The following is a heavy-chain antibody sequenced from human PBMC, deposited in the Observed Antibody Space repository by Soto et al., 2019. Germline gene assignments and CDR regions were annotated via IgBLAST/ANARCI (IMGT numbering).Heavy chain of an antibody. D-gene: IGHD3-22*01. J-gene: IGHJ5*02. CDR2: MHYSGTA. V-gene: IGHV4-31*03. CDR1: GGSIRSADYY. CDR3: AGFYHVSSPLYSPWFDP. Sequence: PSETLSLTCSVSGGSIRSADYYWSWSRQHPGKGLEWIAYMHYSGTAYYNPSLKSRVAISGDTSKNQFSLNLDSVTAADTAVYYCAGFYHVSSPLYSPWFDPWGQGTQVTVSS.